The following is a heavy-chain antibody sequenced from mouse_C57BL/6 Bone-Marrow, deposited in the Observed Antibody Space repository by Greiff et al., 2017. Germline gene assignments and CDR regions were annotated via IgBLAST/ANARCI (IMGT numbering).Heavy chain of an antibody. CDR2: INYDGSST. V-gene: IGHV5-16*01. J-gene: IGHJ3*01. CDR1: GFTFSDYY. Sequence: EVKLQESEGGLVQPGSSMKLSCTASGFTFSDYYMAWVRQVPEKGLEWVANINYDGSSTYYLDSLKSRFIISRDNATNILYLQMSSLKSEDTATYYCARGEYYGSAWFAYWGQGTLVTVSA. D-gene: IGHD1-1*01. CDR3: ARGEYYGSAWFAY.